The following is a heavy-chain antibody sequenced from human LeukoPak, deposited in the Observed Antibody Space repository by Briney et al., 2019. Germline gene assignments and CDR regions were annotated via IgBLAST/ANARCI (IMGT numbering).Heavy chain of an antibody. J-gene: IGHJ6*03. Sequence: PSETMSLTCSVSGYSISSGYYWSWIRQPPGKGLEWIGYIYYSGSTNYNPSLKSRVTISVDTSKNQFSLKLSSVTAADTAVYYCARGAGGGNYYYYYMDVWGKGTTVTVSS. CDR1: GYSISSGYY. CDR2: IYYSGST. CDR3: ARGAGGGNYYYYYMDV. D-gene: IGHD2-15*01. V-gene: IGHV4-61*01.